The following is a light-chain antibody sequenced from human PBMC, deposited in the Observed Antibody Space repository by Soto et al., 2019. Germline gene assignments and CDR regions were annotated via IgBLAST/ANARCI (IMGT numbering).Light chain of an antibody. CDR3: QQANSFPWT. V-gene: IGKV1-9*01. J-gene: IGKJ1*01. Sequence: IQLTQSPSSLSASVGYRFTITCRASQGISSYLAWYQQKPGKAPKLLIYAASTLQSGVPSRFSGGRSGTDFTFTISSLQPEDFATYYCQQANSFPWTFGQGTKVDIK. CDR2: AAS. CDR1: QGISSY.